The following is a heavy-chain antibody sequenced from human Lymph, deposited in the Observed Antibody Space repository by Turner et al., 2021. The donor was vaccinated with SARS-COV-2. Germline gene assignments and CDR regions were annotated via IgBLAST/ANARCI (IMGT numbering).Heavy chain of an antibody. J-gene: IGHJ6*02. CDR1: GFTFSSYA. Sequence: QVQLVESGGGVVQPGRSLRLSCAASGFTFSSYAMHWVRQAPGKGLEWVAVISYDGSNKNYADSVKGRFTNSRDNSKNTLYLQMNSLRAEDTAVYYCARDDREFWSGYYTHYYYYGMDVWGQGTTVTVSS. CDR2: ISYDGSNK. V-gene: IGHV3-30*04. CDR3: ARDDREFWSGYYTHYYYYGMDV. D-gene: IGHD3-3*01.